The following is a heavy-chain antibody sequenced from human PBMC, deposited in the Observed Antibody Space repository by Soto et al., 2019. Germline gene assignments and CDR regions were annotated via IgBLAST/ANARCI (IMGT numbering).Heavy chain of an antibody. J-gene: IGHJ4*02. V-gene: IGHV3-30*18. CDR2: ISDDGDKR. CDR1: VFTFSNYG. Sequence: WWSLRLSCLGSVFTFSNYGMHWFRQPPGKGLEWVALISDDGDKRYYADSVRGRLIISRDNSKDTLYLQMNSLGPDDTAVYFCAKARVRIVGANSFDYWGQGTPVTV. D-gene: IGHD1-26*01. CDR3: AKARVRIVGANSFDY.